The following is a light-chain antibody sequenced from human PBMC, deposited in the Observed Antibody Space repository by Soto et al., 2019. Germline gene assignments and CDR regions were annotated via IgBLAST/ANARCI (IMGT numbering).Light chain of an antibody. CDR2: GAS. CDR3: QHYVSSPWE. Sequence: EIVLAQSPGTLSLSQGERATLSCRASQSVTNSFLAWYQQKPGQAPRLLIYGASRRATGIPDRFTGRGSGTDFTLTISRPEPEDFAEDYCQHYVSSPWEFGQGTKVE. CDR1: QSVTNSF. V-gene: IGKV3-20*01. J-gene: IGKJ1*01.